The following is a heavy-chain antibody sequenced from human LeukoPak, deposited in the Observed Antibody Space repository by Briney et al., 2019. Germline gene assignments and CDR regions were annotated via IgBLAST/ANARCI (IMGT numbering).Heavy chain of an antibody. V-gene: IGHV1-69*04. J-gene: IGHJ3*02. D-gene: IGHD5-12*01. CDR2: IIPILGIA. CDR1: GGTFSSYA. CDR3: ARGKERWLQLGAFDI. Sequence: GASVKVSCKASGGTFSSYAISWVRHAPGQGLEWMGRIIPILGIANYAQKFQGRVTITADKSTSTAYMELSSLRSEDTAVYYCARGKERWLQLGAFDIWGQGTMVTVSS.